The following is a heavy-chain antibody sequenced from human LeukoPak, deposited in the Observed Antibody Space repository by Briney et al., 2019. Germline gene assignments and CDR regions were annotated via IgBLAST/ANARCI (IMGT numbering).Heavy chain of an antibody. J-gene: IGHJ4*02. CDR1: GGSISSGGYY. D-gene: IGHD3-10*01. V-gene: IGHV4-30-2*05. Sequence: SETLSLTCTVSGGSISSGGYYWSWIRQPPGKGLEWIGHIYDSGSTYYNPSLKSRVTTSVDTSKNQFSLKLSSVTAADTAVYYCARVRSGYGSGNYFDYWGQGTLVTVSS. CDR2: IYDSGST. CDR3: ARVRSGYGSGNYFDY.